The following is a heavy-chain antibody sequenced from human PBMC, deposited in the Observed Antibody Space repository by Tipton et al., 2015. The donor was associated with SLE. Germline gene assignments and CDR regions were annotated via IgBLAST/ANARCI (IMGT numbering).Heavy chain of an antibody. V-gene: IGHV1-2*02. Sequence: QSGAEVKKPGASVKVSCKASGYTFTGYYMHWVRQAPGQGLEWMGWINPNSGGTNYAQKLQGRVTMTTDTSTSTAYMELRSLRSDDTAVYYCARVADIVVVVAATSFDYWGQGTLVTVSS. J-gene: IGHJ4*02. CDR3: ARVADIVVVVAATSFDY. D-gene: IGHD2-15*01. CDR1: GYTFTGYY. CDR2: INPNSGGT.